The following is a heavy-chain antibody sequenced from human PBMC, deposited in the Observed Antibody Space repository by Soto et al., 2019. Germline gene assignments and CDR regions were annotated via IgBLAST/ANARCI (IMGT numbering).Heavy chain of an antibody. CDR3: ARQPYCSSTSCYPFSNWFDP. CDR1: GGSIRSSGYY. V-gene: IGHV4-39*01. Sequence: SETLSLTCTVSGGSIRSSGYYWGWIRQPPGKGLDWIGSIYYSGSTYYNPSLKSRVTISVDTSKNQFSLKLSSVTAADTAVYYCARQPYCSSTSCYPFSNWFDPWGQGTLVTVSS. J-gene: IGHJ5*02. CDR2: IYYSGST. D-gene: IGHD2-2*01.